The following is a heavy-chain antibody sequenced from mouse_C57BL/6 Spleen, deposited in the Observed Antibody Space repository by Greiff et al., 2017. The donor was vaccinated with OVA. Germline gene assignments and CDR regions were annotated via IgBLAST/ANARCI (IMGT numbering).Heavy chain of an antibody. D-gene: IGHD1-1*01. Sequence: EVKLMESGGGLVKPGGSLKLSCAASGFTFSDYGMHWVRQAPEKGLEWVAYISSGSSTIYYADTVKGRFTISRDNAKNTLFLQMTSLRSEDTAMDYCARLITTVVDWYFDVWGTGTTVTVSS. CDR2: ISSGSSTI. CDR1: GFTFSDYG. CDR3: ARLITTVVDWYFDV. J-gene: IGHJ1*03. V-gene: IGHV5-17*01.